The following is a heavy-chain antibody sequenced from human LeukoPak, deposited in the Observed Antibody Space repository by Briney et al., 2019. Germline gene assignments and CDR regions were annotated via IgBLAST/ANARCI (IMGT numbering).Heavy chain of an antibody. CDR2: INHSGST. Sequence: KPSETLSLTCAVYGGSFSGYYWSWIRQPPGKGLEWIGEINHSGSTNYNPSLKSRVTISVDTSKNQFSLKLSSVTAADTAVYYCARRHPLSPPFWSGRGYFDYWGQGTLVTVSS. CDR3: ARRHPLSPPFWSGRGYFDY. CDR1: GGSFSGYY. D-gene: IGHD3-3*01. V-gene: IGHV4-34*01. J-gene: IGHJ4*02.